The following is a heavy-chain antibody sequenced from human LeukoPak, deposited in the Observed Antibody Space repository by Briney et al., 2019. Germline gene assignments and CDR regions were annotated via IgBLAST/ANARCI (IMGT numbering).Heavy chain of an antibody. Sequence: ASVKVSYTASGYTFTSYDINWVRQATGQGLEWMGWMNPNSGNTDYAQKLQGRATMTTDTSTSTAYMELRSLRSDDTAVYYCARAYLGYCSSTSCYAFDYWGQGTLVTVSS. CDR3: ARAYLGYCSSTSCYAFDY. J-gene: IGHJ4*02. CDR1: GYTFTSYD. D-gene: IGHD2-2*01. V-gene: IGHV1-8*01. CDR2: MNPNSGNT.